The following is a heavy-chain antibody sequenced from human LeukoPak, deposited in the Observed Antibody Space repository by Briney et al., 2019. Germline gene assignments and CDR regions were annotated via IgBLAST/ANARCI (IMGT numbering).Heavy chain of an antibody. V-gene: IGHV3-23*01. Sequence: GGSLRLSCAASGFTFSSYAMSWVRQAPGKGLEWVSSISGSGGSTYYADSVKGRFTISRDNSKNTLYLQMNSLRAEDTAVYYCAMGVVVAATVDYWGQGTLVTVSS. D-gene: IGHD2-15*01. CDR2: ISGSGGST. J-gene: IGHJ4*02. CDR3: AMGVVVAATVDY. CDR1: GFTFSSYA.